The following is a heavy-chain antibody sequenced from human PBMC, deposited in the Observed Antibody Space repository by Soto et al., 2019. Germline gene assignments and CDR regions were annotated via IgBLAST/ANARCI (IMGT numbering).Heavy chain of an antibody. V-gene: IGHV4-59*11. Sequence: PSETLSLTCTVSGGSINSHFWTWIRQPPGTGLECIGYIHHSGRTHYNPSLKSRVTMSIDTSKNQFSLKLTSVTAADTAVYYCAREGGNLNWFDPWGQGTLVTAPQ. D-gene: IGHD1-26*01. CDR2: IHHSGRT. CDR1: GGSINSHF. CDR3: AREGGNLNWFDP. J-gene: IGHJ5*02.